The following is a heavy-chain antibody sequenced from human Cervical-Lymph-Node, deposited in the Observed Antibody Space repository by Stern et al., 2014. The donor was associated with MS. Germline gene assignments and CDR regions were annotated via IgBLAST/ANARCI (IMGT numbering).Heavy chain of an antibody. V-gene: IGHV3-9*01. Sequence: EVQLVESGGGLVQPGRSLRLSCAASGFTFDDYAMHWVRQAPGKGLEWVSGISWNSGSIGYADSVKGRFTISRDNAKNSLYLQMNSLRAEDTALYYCAKGTSTLVNWFDPWGQGTLVTVSS. CDR2: ISWNSGSI. D-gene: IGHD2-8*02. J-gene: IGHJ5*02. CDR3: AKGTSTLVNWFDP. CDR1: GFTFDDYA.